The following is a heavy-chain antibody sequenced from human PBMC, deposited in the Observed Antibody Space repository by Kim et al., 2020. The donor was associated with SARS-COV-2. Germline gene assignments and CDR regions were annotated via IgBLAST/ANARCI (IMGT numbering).Heavy chain of an antibody. CDR3: ARRAPSPEYKYFAMDV. D-gene: IGHD1-1*01. CDR2: MNPNLGNT. CDR1: GYSFTGYD. J-gene: IGHJ6*02. V-gene: IGHV1-8*01. Sequence: ASVKVSCKASGYSFTGYDINWVRQATGQGLEWMGWMNPNLGNTGDVQKLQGRVTLTWHTSIRTAYMELSSLKDEDTAVYDCARRAPSPEYKYFAMDVWGQGTTVTVSS.